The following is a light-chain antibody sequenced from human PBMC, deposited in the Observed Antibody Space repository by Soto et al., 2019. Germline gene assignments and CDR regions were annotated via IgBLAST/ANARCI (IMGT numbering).Light chain of an antibody. J-gene: IGKJ1*01. CDR3: QQYNNWPWT. CDR2: GAS. CDR1: QSVISDY. Sequence: DIVLTQSPGTLSLSPGDRATLSCMASQSVISDYLAWYKTKTGQAPRLIIYGASSRATGIPDRVSGIVSGKDVTLTISSLQSEELAVYYGQQYNNWPWTFGQGTKVDIK. V-gene: IGKV3-20*01.